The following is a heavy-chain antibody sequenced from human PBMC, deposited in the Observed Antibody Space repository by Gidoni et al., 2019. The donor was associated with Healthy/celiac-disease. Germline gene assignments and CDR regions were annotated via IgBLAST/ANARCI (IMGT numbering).Heavy chain of an antibody. D-gene: IGHD3-3*01. CDR3: ARDRRSAGEVDAVDI. J-gene: IGHJ3*02. CDR2: ISSSSSYI. V-gene: IGHV3-21*01. Sequence: EVQLVESGGGLVKPGGSLRLSCAASGFTFSRDSMNWVRQAPGKGLEWVSSISSSSSYIYYADSVKGRFTISRDNAKNSLYLQMNSLRAEDTAVYYCARDRRSAGEVDAVDIWGQGTMVTVSS. CDR1: GFTFSRDS.